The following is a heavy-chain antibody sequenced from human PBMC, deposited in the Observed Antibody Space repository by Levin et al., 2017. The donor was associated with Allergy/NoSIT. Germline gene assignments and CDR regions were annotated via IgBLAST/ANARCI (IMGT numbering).Heavy chain of an antibody. CDR1: GFTFSDYY. Sequence: GASVKVSCAASGFTFSDYYMSWIRQAPGKGLEWVSYISSSGSTIYYADSVKGRFTISRDNAKNSLYLQMNSLRAEDTAVYYCARDRYYGSGSYYNRAYWGQGTLVTVSS. D-gene: IGHD3-10*01. CDR2: ISSSGSTI. J-gene: IGHJ4*02. CDR3: ARDRYYGSGSYYNRAY. V-gene: IGHV3-11*01.